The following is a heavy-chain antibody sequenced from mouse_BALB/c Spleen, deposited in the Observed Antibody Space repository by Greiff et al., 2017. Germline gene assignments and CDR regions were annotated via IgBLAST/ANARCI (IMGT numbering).Heavy chain of an antibody. Sequence: QVQLQQSGPGLVAPSQSLSITCTVSGFSLTGYGVNWVRQPPGKGLEWLGMIWGDGSTDYNSALKSRLSISKDNSKSQVFLKMNSLQTDDTARYYCARGLTGDYWYFDVWGAGTTVTVSS. CDR3: ARGLTGDYWYFDV. D-gene: IGHD4-1*01. V-gene: IGHV2-6-7*01. CDR1: GFSLTGYG. J-gene: IGHJ1*01. CDR2: IWGDGST.